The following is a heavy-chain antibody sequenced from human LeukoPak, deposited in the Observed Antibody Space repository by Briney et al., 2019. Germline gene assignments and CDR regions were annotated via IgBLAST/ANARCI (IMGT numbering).Heavy chain of an antibody. V-gene: IGHV3-30-3*01. CDR2: ISYDGSNK. CDR3: ARDKGVTAVAGHFDY. CDR1: GFTLSRYA. D-gene: IGHD6-19*01. J-gene: IGHJ4*02. Sequence: PGGSLRLSCAASGFTLSRYAMHWVRQAPGKGLEWVAVISYDGSNKYYADSVKGRFTISRDNSKNTLHLQMNSLRAEDTAVYYCARDKGVTAVAGHFDYWGQGTLVTVSS.